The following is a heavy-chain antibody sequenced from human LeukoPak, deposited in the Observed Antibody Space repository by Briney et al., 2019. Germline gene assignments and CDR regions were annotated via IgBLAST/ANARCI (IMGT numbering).Heavy chain of an antibody. CDR3: AHRSLYCGGDCYPGPFGY. V-gene: IGHV2-5*01. CDR1: GFSLSTSGVG. Sequence: ASGPTLVKPTQTLTLTCTFSGFSLSTSGVGVGWIRQPPGKALEWLALIYWNDDKRYSPSLKSRLTITKDTSKNQVILTMTNMDPVDTATYYCAHRSLYCGGDCYPGPFGYWGQGTLVTVSS. CDR2: IYWNDDK. J-gene: IGHJ4*02. D-gene: IGHD2-21*02.